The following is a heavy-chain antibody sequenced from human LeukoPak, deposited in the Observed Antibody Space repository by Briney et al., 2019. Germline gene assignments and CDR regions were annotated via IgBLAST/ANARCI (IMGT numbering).Heavy chain of an antibody. Sequence: AGGSLRLSYGASGFSFNKNTMSWVRQAPGKGLEWVSCISSGGGTTSYAQSVKGRFTISRDNSKNTVYLQMNGLRAEDTAVYYCAKDRSSWPHDAFDVWGQGTMVTVSA. CDR3: AKDRSSWPHDAFDV. V-gene: IGHV3-23*01. CDR2: ISSGGGTT. CDR1: GFSFNKNT. D-gene: IGHD2-2*01. J-gene: IGHJ3*01.